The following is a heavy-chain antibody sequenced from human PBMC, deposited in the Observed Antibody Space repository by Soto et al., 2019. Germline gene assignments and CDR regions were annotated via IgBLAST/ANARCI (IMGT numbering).Heavy chain of an antibody. CDR3: ARDGDYGGNFEVDY. CDR2: IIPILGIA. D-gene: IGHD4-17*01. Sequence: QVQLVQSGAEVKKPGSSVKVSCKASGGTFSSYTISWVRQAPGQGLEWMGRIIPILGIANYAQKFQGRVTITADKSTSTAYMELSSLRSEDTAVYYCARDGDYGGNFEVDYWGQGTLVTVSS. V-gene: IGHV1-69*08. CDR1: GGTFSSYT. J-gene: IGHJ4*02.